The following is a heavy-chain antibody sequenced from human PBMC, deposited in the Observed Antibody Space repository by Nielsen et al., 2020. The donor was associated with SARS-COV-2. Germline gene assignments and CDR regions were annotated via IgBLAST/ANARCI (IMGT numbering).Heavy chain of an antibody. CDR1: GFTFSGYG. CDR2: IWYDGSNK. CDR3: AREGEYYGSGSYYYYFDY. J-gene: IGHJ4*02. Sequence: GESLKISCAASGFTFSGYGMHWVRQAPGKGLEWVSVIWYDGSNKYYADSVKGRFTISRDNSKNTLYLQMNSLRAEDTAVYYCAREGEYYGSGSYYYYFDYWGQGTLVTVSS. D-gene: IGHD3-10*01. V-gene: IGHV3-33*08.